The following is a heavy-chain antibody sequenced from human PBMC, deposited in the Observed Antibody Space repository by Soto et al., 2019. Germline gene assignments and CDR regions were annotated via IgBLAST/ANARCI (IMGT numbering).Heavy chain of an antibody. J-gene: IGHJ4*02. Sequence: SETLSLTCAVSGGSMSSGGYSWSWIRQPPGKGLEWIGYIYHSGSTYYNPSLKSRVTISVDRSKNQFSLKLSSVTAADTAVYYCARVTYYYDSSGYYDYWGQGTLVTVYS. CDR3: ARVTYYYDSSGYYDY. D-gene: IGHD3-22*01. CDR2: IYHSGST. V-gene: IGHV4-30-2*01. CDR1: GGSMSSGGYS.